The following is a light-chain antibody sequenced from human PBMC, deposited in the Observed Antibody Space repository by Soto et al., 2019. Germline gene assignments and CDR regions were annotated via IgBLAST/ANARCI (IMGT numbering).Light chain of an antibody. V-gene: IGKV3-15*01. CDR3: QQYNNWPPLT. CDR2: DAS. Sequence: EIVMTQSPATLSVSPGERATLSCWASQSVSSNLAWYQQKPGQAPRLLICDASTRATGIPARFSGSGSGTEFTLTISSLQSEDFAVYYCQQYNNWPPLTFGGGTKVEIK. J-gene: IGKJ4*01. CDR1: QSVSSN.